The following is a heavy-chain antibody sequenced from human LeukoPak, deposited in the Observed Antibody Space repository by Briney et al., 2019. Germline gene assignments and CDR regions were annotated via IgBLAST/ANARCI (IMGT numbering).Heavy chain of an antibody. CDR3: AKDRRYCSSTSCAGWFDP. V-gene: IGHV3-23*01. D-gene: IGHD2-2*01. CDR1: GFTFSSYS. Sequence: GGSLRLSCAASGFTFSSYSMNWVRQAPGKGLEWVSAISGSGGSTYYADSVKGRFTISRDNSKNTLYLQMNSLRAEDTAVYYCAKDRRYCSSTSCAGWFDPWAREPRSPSPQ. J-gene: IGHJ5*02. CDR2: ISGSGGST.